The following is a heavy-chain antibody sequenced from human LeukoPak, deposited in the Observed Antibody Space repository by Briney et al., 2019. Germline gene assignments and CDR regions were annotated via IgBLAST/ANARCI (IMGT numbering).Heavy chain of an antibody. CDR1: GFTFSSYG. J-gene: IGHJ4*02. D-gene: IGHD2-21*02. Sequence: PGGSLRLSCAASGFTFSSYGMHWVRQAPGKGLEWVAVISYDGSNKYYADSVEGRFTISRDNSKNTLYLQMNSLRAEDTAVYYCAKLVVVTAIDYWGQGTLVTVSS. CDR2: ISYDGSNK. V-gene: IGHV3-30*18. CDR3: AKLVVVTAIDY.